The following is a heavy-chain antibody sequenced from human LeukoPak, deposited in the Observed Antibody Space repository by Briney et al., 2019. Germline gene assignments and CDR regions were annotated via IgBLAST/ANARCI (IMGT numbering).Heavy chain of an antibody. D-gene: IGHD2-15*01. V-gene: IGHV3-30-3*01. CDR2: ISYDGSNK. Sequence: GGSLRLSCAASGVTFSSYAMHWVREAPGKGVEWVAVISYDGSNKYYADSVKGRFTISRDNSKNTLYLQMHSLRAEDTAVYYCASEAAYYFDYWGQGTLVTVSS. J-gene: IGHJ4*02. CDR3: ASEAAYYFDY. CDR1: GVTFSSYA.